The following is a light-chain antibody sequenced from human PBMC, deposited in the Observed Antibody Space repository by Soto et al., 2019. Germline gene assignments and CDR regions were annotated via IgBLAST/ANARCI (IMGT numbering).Light chain of an antibody. CDR1: SSDVGGYNY. CDR2: EVS. V-gene: IGLV2-14*01. Sequence: QSALTQPASVSGSPGQSITISCTGTSSDVGGYNYVSWYQQHPGKAPQLMIYEVSNRPSGVSNRFSGSKSGNTASLTISGLQAEDEADYYCSSYTRSSTLVYVFGTGTKLTVL. CDR3: SSYTRSSTLVYV. J-gene: IGLJ1*01.